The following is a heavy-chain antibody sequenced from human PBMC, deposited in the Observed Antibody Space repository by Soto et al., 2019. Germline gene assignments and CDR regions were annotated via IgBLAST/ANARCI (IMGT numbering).Heavy chain of an antibody. CDR3: ARARYSSSPGGWFDP. Sequence: ASVKVSCKASGYTFTSYGISWVRQAPGQGLEWMGWISAYNGNTNYAQKLQGRVTMTTDTSTSTAYMELRSLRSDDTAVYYCARARYSSSPGGWFDPWGQGXLVTVSS. CDR1: GYTFTSYG. CDR2: ISAYNGNT. J-gene: IGHJ5*02. V-gene: IGHV1-18*01. D-gene: IGHD6-13*01.